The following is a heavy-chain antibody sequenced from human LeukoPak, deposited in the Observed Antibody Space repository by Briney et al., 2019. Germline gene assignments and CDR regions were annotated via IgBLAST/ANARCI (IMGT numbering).Heavy chain of an antibody. V-gene: IGHV4-59*08. Sequence: SETLSLTCSVSGDSISSFYWNWIRQPPEKRLEWIGNIDYSGSSNYNPSLESRVTISIDTSRKQFFLKLDSVTAADTAVYYCALAPNSNWFDFWGQGTLVTVSS. CDR2: IDYSGSS. D-gene: IGHD2-8*01. CDR3: ALAPNSNWFDF. CDR1: GDSISSFY. J-gene: IGHJ5*01.